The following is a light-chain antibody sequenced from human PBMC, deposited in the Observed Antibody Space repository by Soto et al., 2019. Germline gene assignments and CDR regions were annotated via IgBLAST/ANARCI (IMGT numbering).Light chain of an antibody. CDR2: EGS. V-gene: IGLV2-23*01. CDR3: CSYTNSSTSV. CDR1: TSDIGSYNL. J-gene: IGLJ2*01. Sequence: QSALTQPASVSGSPGQSITISCTGATSDIGSYNLVSWYQHHPGKAPKLMIYEGSKRPSGVSTCFSGSKSGNTASLTISGLQGDDEADYYCCSYTNSSTSVFGGGTKVTVL.